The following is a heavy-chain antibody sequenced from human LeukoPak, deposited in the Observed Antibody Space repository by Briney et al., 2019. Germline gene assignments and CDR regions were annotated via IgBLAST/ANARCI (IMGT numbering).Heavy chain of an antibody. Sequence: ASVKLSCKASGYTFTSYGISWVRHAPGQGLEWMGWISAYNGNTNYAQKLQGRVTMTTDTSTSTAYMELRSLRSDDTAVYYCARDRRYYDSSGPYFDYWGQGTLVTVSS. J-gene: IGHJ4*02. CDR2: ISAYNGNT. D-gene: IGHD3-22*01. CDR3: ARDRRYYDSSGPYFDY. V-gene: IGHV1-18*01. CDR1: GYTFTSYG.